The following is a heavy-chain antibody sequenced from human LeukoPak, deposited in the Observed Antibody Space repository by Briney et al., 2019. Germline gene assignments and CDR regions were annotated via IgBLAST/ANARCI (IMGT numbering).Heavy chain of an antibody. CDR2: IYYSGST. D-gene: IGHD6-19*01. Sequence: PSETLSLTCAVSGGSISSYYWSWIRQPPGKGLEWIGYIYYSGSTNYNASLKSRVTISVDTSKNQFSLTLSSVTAADTAVYYCAGESSFVAVTGRGGWFDPWGQGTLVTVSS. J-gene: IGHJ5*02. CDR3: AGESSFVAVTGRGGWFDP. V-gene: IGHV4-59*01. CDR1: GGSISSYY.